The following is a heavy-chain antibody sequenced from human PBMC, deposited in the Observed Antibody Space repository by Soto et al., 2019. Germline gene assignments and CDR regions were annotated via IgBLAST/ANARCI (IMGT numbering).Heavy chain of an antibody. Sequence: QVQLEQSGAEVKKPGSSVKVSCKASGGTLSDHGVAWLRQAPGQGLEWMGGTIPVFYTAKYAQKIRGRVTVTADNFPNIAYMELSSLRSDDTAFYFCARGVYGSGNYYTGPSAFDIWGQGTVVIVSS. D-gene: IGHD3-10*01. CDR2: TIPVFYTA. CDR3: ARGVYGSGNYYTGPSAFDI. V-gene: IGHV1-69*06. J-gene: IGHJ3*02. CDR1: GGTLSDHG.